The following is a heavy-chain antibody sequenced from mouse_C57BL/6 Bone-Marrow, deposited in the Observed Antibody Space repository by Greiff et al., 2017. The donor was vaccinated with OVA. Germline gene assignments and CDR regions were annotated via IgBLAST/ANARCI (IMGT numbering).Heavy chain of an antibody. V-gene: IGHV3-6*01. D-gene: IGHD2-13*01. CDR1: GYSITSGYY. J-gene: IGHJ2*01. Sequence: EVQLVESGPGLVKPSQSLSLTCSVTGYSITSGYYWNWIRQFPGNKLEWMGYISYDGSNNYNPSLKNRISITRDTSKNQFFLKLNSVTTEDTATYYCARDDWYFDYWGQGTTLTVSS. CDR2: ISYDGSN. CDR3: ARDDWYFDY.